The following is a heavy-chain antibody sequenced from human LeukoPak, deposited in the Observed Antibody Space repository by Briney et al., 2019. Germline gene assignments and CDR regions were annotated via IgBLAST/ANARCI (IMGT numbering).Heavy chain of an antibody. Sequence: SETLSLTCAVYGESLNSYYWSWIRQPPGKGLEWIGEIYESGSTEYNPSLKSRVTISMVPSKQQFSLSLTSVTAADTAVYYCARGAWATRLGSWGLGTPIIVSS. CDR3: ARGAWATRLGS. D-gene: IGHD2-15*01. V-gene: IGHV4-34*01. CDR1: GESLNSYY. CDR2: IYESGST. J-gene: IGHJ4*02.